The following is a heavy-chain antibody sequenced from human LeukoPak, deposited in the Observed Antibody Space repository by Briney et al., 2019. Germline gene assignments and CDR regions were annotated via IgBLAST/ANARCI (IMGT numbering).Heavy chain of an antibody. CDR3: AELGITMIGGV. CDR2: ISSSSSYI. CDR1: GFTFSSYS. V-gene: IGHV3-21*01. J-gene: IGHJ6*03. Sequence: GGSLRLSCAASGFTFSSYSMNWVRQAPGKGLEWVSSISSSSSYIYYADSAKGRFTISRDNAKNSLYLQMNSLRAEDTAVYYCAELGITMIGGVWGKGTTVTIS. D-gene: IGHD3-10*02.